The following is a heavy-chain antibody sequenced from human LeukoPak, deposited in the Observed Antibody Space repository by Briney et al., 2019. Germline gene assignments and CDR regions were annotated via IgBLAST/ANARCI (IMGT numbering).Heavy chain of an antibody. CDR3: ARGVGNWNYDS. Sequence: GRSLRLSCTASGFTFSSYAIHWASQAPGKGLEWVAVISIDGNNKFFADSVKGRFTISRDNSKNTVYLQMNSLRGEDTAIYYCARGVGNWNYDSWGQGSLVIVSS. CDR2: ISIDGNNK. CDR1: GFTFSSYA. V-gene: IGHV3-30-3*01. J-gene: IGHJ5*01. D-gene: IGHD1-7*01.